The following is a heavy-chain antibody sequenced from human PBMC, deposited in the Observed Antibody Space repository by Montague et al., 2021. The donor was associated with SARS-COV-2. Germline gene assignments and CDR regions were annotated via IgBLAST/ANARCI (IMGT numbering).Heavy chain of an antibody. Sequence: SETLSLTCTVSGGSIRSSSHFWGWFRQPPGQRLEWIGTISYSGSTYYSPSLKSRVIISADTSKNQFSLNLRSVTAADTAVYFCGLGRGFAVGNHYYYSYGLDVWGQGTTVIVSS. CDR3: GLGRGFAVGNHYYYSYGLDV. CDR1: GGSIRSSSHF. J-gene: IGHJ6*02. D-gene: IGHD3-10*01. CDR2: ISYSGST. V-gene: IGHV4-39*07.